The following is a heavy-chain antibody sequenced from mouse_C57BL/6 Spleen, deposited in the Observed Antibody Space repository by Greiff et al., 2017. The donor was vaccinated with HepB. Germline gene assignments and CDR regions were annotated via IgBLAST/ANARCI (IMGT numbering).Heavy chain of an antibody. Sequence: VQLLQPGAELVRPGSSVKLSCKASGYTFTSYWMHWVKQRPIQGLEWIGNIDPSDSETHYNQKFKDKATLTVDKSSSTAYMQLSSLTSEDSAVYYCARRETGTGYFDVWGTGTTVTVSS. V-gene: IGHV1-52*01. CDR3: ARRETGTGYFDV. D-gene: IGHD4-1*01. J-gene: IGHJ1*03. CDR2: IDPSDSET. CDR1: GYTFTSYW.